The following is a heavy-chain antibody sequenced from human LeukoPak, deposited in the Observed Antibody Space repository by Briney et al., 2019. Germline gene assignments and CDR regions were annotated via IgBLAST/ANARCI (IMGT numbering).Heavy chain of an antibody. V-gene: IGHV3-7*01. J-gene: IGHJ4*02. CDR1: GFTFRSYW. CDR3: ARDMVITS. D-gene: IGHD4/OR15-4a*01. CDR2: IKQDGSEK. Sequence: GGSLRLSCAASGFTFRSYWMSWVRQAPGKGLEWVANIKQDGSEKYYVDSVKGRFTISRDNAKNSLDLQMNNLRAEDTAVYYCARDMVITSWGQGTLVTVSS.